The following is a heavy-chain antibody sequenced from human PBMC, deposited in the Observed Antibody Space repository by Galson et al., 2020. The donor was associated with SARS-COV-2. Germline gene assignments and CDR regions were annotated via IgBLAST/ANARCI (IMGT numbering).Heavy chain of an antibody. J-gene: IGHJ4*02. V-gene: IGHV3-23*01. CDR3: AREVGASGWYTVDY. CDR1: GFTFSDYA. CDR2: IRPSGTVT. D-gene: IGHD6-19*01. Sequence: GGSLRLSCVASGFTFSDYAMTWVRQAPGNGLEWVSTIRPSGTVTYYVGSVKGRFTISRDNSKNTVYLQMNSMRAEDTAVYFCAREVGASGWYTVDYWGQGTLVAVSS.